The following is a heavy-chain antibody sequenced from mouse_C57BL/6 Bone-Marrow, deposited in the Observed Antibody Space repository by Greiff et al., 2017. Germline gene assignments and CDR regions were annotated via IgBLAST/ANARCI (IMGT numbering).Heavy chain of an antibody. D-gene: IGHD4-1*01. V-gene: IGHV14-4*01. J-gene: IGHJ3*01. CDR1: GFNIKDDY. CDR3: TTPLTNWAFAY. CDR2: IDPENGDT. Sequence: EVQLHQSGAELVRPGASVKLSCTASGFNIKDDYMHWVKQRPEQGLEWIGWIDPENGDTEYASKFQGKATITADTSSHTAYLQLSGLTSEDTAVYYCTTPLTNWAFAYWGQGTLVTVSA.